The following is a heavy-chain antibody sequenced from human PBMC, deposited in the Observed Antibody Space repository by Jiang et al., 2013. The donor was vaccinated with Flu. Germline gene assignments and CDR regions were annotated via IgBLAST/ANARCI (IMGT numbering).Heavy chain of an antibody. CDR3: ARDYDGGDWFDP. CDR2: INPNSGGT. CDR1: GYTFTGYY. Sequence: CKASGYTFTGYYMHWVRQAPGQGLEWMGWINPNSGGTNYAQKFQGRVTMTRDTSISTAYMELSRLRSDDTAVYYCARDYDGGDWFDPWGQGTLVTVSS. D-gene: IGHD3-3*01. J-gene: IGHJ5*02. V-gene: IGHV1-2*02.